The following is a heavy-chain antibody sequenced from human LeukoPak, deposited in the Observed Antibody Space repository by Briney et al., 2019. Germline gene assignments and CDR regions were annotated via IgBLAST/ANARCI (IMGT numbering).Heavy chain of an antibody. D-gene: IGHD3-10*01. CDR2: IHYTGSI. J-gene: IGHJ4*02. V-gene: IGHV4-30-4*01. CDR1: GGSISSGNYH. Sequence: SQTMSLTCTVSGGSISSGNYHWSWIRQSPGKGLEWIGYIHYTGSIYYNPSLKSRVSISIDTSKNQFSLKLSSVTVTDTAMYYCARDYGAGGYPFDHWSQGTLVTVSS. CDR3: ARDYGAGGYPFDH.